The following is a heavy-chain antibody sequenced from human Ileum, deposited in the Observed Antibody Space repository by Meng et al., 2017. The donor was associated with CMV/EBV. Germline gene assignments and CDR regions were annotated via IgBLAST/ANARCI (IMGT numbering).Heavy chain of an antibody. D-gene: IGHD6-6*01. J-gene: IGHJ6*02. V-gene: IGHV1-2*02. Sequence: ASVKVSCKASGYTFTDYHLHWVRQAPGQGPEWMGWINPNSGGTNYAQKFQGRVTMTRDTSISTAYRELSRLRSDATAVYYCVDSSSPRGGMDVWGQGTTVTVSS. CDR3: VDSSSPRGGMDV. CDR1: GYTFTDYH. CDR2: INPNSGGT.